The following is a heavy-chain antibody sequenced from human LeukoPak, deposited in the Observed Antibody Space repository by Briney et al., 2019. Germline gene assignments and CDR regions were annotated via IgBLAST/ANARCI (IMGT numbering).Heavy chain of an antibody. CDR1: GYTFTSYA. CDR2: INAGNGNT. CDR3: ARVSKYYYDSSGYLGAFDI. Sequence: ASVKVSCKASGYTFTSYAMHWVRQAPGQRLEWMGWINAGNGNTKYSQEFQGRVTITRDTSASTAYMELSSLRSEDTAVYYCARVSKYYYDSSGYLGAFDIWGQGTMVTVSS. V-gene: IGHV1-3*03. D-gene: IGHD3-22*01. J-gene: IGHJ3*02.